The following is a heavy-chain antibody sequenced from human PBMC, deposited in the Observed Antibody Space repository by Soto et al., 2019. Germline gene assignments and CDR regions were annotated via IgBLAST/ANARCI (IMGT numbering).Heavy chain of an antibody. V-gene: IGHV3-7*03. CDR3: ARARYYYDSSGYQYYFDY. J-gene: IGHJ4*02. Sequence: PGGSLRLSCAASGFTFSSYWMSWVRQAPGKGLEWVANIKQDGSEKYYVDSVKDRFTISRDNAKNSLYLQMNSLRAEDTAVYYCARARYYYDSSGYQYYFDYWGQGTLVTVSS. CDR1: GFTFSSYW. CDR2: IKQDGSEK. D-gene: IGHD3-22*01.